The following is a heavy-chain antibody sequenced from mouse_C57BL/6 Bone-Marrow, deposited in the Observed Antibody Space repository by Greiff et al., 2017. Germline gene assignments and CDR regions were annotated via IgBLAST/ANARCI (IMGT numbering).Heavy chain of an antibody. V-gene: IGHV1-55*01. D-gene: IGHD1-1*01. CDR1: GYTFTSYW. J-gene: IGHJ3*01. CDR2: IYPGSGST. Sequence: QVQLQQPGAELVKPGASVKMSCKASGYTFTSYWITWVKHRPGQGLEWIGDIYPGSGSTNYNEKFKSKATLTVDTSSSTAYMQLSSLTSEDSAVYYCARSFDYYGSSYEFAYWGQGTLVTVSA. CDR3: ARSFDYYGSSYEFAY.